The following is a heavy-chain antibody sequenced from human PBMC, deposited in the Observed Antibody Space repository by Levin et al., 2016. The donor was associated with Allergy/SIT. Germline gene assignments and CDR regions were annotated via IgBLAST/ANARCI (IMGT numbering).Heavy chain of an antibody. CDR1: GFTFTTYW. Sequence: GGSLRLSCAASGFTFTTYWMSWVRQAPGKGLEWVANIKQDGSEKFYVDSVKGRFTISRDNAKNSLYLQMNNLRAEDTAVYYCARNYGLDYWGQGTLVTVSS. J-gene: IGHJ4*02. CDR3: ARNYGLDY. D-gene: IGHD1-7*01. V-gene: IGHV3-7*01. CDR2: IKQDGSEK.